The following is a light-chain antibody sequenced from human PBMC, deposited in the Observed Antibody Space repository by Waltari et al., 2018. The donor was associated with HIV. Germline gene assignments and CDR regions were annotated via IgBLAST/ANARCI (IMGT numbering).Light chain of an antibody. Sequence: DIQMTQSPSSLSASIGGRVTITCRPSQSSRSNLNWYQQQPAKAPKLLIYAASSLQSGVPSRFSGSGSGTDFTLTISSLQPEDFVTYHCYQSYNSPRTFGQGTKVEIK. J-gene: IGKJ1*01. CDR3: YQSYNSPRT. CDR2: AAS. V-gene: IGKV1-39*01. CDR1: QSSRSN.